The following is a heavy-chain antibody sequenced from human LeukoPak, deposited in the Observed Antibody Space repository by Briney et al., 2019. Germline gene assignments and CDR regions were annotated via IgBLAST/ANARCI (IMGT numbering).Heavy chain of an antibody. J-gene: IGHJ4*02. CDR2: IIPIFGTA. V-gene: IGHV1-69*13. D-gene: IGHD3-9*01. CDR1: GGTFSSYA. Sequence: GASVEVSCKASGGTFSSYAISWVRQAPGQGLEWMGGIIPIFGTANYAQKFQGRVTITADESTSTAYMELSSLRSEDTAVYYCATSLTGDLGYWGQGTLVTVSS. CDR3: ATSLTGDLGY.